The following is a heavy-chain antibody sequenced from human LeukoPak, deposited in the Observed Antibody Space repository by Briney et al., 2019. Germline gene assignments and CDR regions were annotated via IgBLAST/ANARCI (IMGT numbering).Heavy chain of an antibody. V-gene: IGHV4-61*02. CDR3: ARRKDYYDSSGYYCPCFDP. CDR2: IYTSGST. CDR1: GGSISSGSYY. Sequence: PSETLSLTCTVSGGSISSGSYYWSWIRQPAGKGLEWIGRIYTSGSTNYNPSLKSRVTISVDTSKNQFSLKLSSVTAADTAVYYCARRKDYYDSSGYYCPCFDPWGQGTLVTVSS. J-gene: IGHJ5*02. D-gene: IGHD3-22*01.